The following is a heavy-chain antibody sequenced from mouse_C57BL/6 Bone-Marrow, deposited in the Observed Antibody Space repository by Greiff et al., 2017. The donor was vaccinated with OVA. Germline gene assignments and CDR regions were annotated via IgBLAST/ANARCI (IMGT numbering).Heavy chain of an antibody. V-gene: IGHV1-18*01. D-gene: IGHD1-1*01. J-gene: IGHJ2*01. CDR3: ARSPPHYYGSSLLDY. Sequence: EVQLQQSGPELVKPGASVKIPCKASGYTFTDYNMDWVKQSHGKSLEWIGDINPNNGGTIYNQKFKGKATLTVDKSSSTAYMELRSLTSEEPAVYYCARSPPHYYGSSLLDYWGQGTTLTVSS. CDR1: GYTFTDYN. CDR2: INPNNGGT.